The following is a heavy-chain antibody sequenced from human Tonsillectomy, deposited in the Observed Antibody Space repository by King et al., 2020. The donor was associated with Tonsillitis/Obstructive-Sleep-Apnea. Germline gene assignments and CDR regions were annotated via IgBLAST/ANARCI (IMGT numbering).Heavy chain of an antibody. J-gene: IGHJ5*02. V-gene: IGHV1-69*17. CDR3: ARSPPSEAFSWFHP. Sequence: VQLVESGAEVKKPGSSVKVSCKASGGTFSTYAISWVRQVPGQGLEWMGAIIPFFGIANHSQKFQGRVTIIADKSTSTVYMELSSLRSEDTAVYYCARSPPSEAFSWFHPWGQGTLVTVSS. CDR2: IIPFFGIA. CDR1: GGTFSTYA.